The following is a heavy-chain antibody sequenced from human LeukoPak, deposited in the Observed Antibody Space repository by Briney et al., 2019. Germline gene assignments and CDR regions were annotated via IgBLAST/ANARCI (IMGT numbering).Heavy chain of an antibody. D-gene: IGHD1-26*01. J-gene: IGHJ3*02. CDR3: ARDVGFIVGATPGAFDI. CDR1: GFTVSSNY. CDR2: IYSGGNT. Sequence: GGSLRLSCAASGFTVSSNYMTWVRQAPGTGLEWVSVIYSGGNTYYADSVKGRFTISRDNTKNTVYLQMYSLRADDTAVYYCARDVGFIVGATPGAFDIWGQGTMVTVSS. V-gene: IGHV3-66*01.